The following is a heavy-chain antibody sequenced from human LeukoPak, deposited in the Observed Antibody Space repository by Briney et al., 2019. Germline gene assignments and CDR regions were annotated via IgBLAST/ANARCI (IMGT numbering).Heavy chain of an antibody. V-gene: IGHV3-11*01. D-gene: IGHD7-27*01. CDR1: GFSFSDHC. J-gene: IGHJ4*02. CDR3: GRGHWGLDY. CDR2: VCNGGNIM. Sequence: PGGSLRLSCEVSGFSFSDHCMTWIRQAPGKGLEWVSYVCNGGNIMYNEDSVKGRFTISRDIAKNSLYLQMNSLTAEDTAMYFCGRGHWGLDYWGQGTLVTVSA.